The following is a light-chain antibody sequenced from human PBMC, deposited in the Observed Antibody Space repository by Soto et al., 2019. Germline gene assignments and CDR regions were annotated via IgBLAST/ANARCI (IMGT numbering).Light chain of an antibody. J-gene: IGLJ3*02. V-gene: IGLV2-8*01. CDR2: EVS. Sequence: HSVLTQPPSASGSPGQSVTISCTGTSSDVGGYNYVSWYQQHPGKAPKLMIYEVSKRPSGVPDRFSGSKSGNTASLTVSGLQAEDEADYYCSSYAGSTMVFGGGTKLTVL. CDR3: SSYAGSTMV. CDR1: SSDVGGYNY.